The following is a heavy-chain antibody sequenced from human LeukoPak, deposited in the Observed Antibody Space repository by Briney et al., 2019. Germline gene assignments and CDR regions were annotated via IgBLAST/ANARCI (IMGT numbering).Heavy chain of an antibody. Sequence: GGSLRLSCAASGFTFSDYNMNWVRQAPGKGLEWVSYIDTSSNTIYYADSVKGRFTISRDNSNNTLYLQMNSLRAEDTAVYYCARDRGSGGSCYDYWGQGTLVTVSS. CDR1: GFTFSDYN. CDR3: ARDRGSGGSCYDY. J-gene: IGHJ4*02. V-gene: IGHV3-48*01. CDR2: IDTSSNTI. D-gene: IGHD2-15*01.